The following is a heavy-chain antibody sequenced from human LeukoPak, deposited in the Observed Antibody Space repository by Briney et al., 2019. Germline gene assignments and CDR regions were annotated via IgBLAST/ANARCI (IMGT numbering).Heavy chain of an antibody. CDR2: ISWNSAVA. Sequence: SLRLSCAASGFTFDAYAIHWVRQVPRKGLEWFSGISWNSAVAGYADSVKGRFTISRDNAKNSLYLQRNSLRAEDMAFYYCAKDRYSSGWYYFDTWGQGTMVTVSS. J-gene: IGHJ4*02. V-gene: IGHV3-9*03. D-gene: IGHD6-19*01. CDR3: AKDRYSSGWYYFDT. CDR1: GFTFDAYA.